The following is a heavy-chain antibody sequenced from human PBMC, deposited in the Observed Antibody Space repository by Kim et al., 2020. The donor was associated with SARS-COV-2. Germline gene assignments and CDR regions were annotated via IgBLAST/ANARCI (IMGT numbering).Heavy chain of an antibody. J-gene: IGHJ4*02. V-gene: IGHV1-3*01. D-gene: IGHD6-13*01. CDR3: AREIGYSSSWVY. Sequence: KYSQKSQGRVTITRDTSASPAYMELSSLRSEDTAVYYCAREIGYSSSWVYWGQGTLVTVSS.